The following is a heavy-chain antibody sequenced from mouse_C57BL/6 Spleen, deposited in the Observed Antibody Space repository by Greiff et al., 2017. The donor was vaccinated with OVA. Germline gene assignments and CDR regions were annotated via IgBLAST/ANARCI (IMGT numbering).Heavy chain of an antibody. CDR2: IDPSDSHT. J-gene: IGHJ4*01. Sequence: QVQLQQPGAELVRPGTSVKLSCKASGYTFTSYWMHWVKQRPGQGLEWIGVIDPSDSHTTYNQKFKGKATLTVDTSSSTAYMKLSSLTSEDAAVYDCARDVVATWRYMDYGGQGTSVTVSS. CDR1: GYTFTSYW. D-gene: IGHD1-1*01. CDR3: ARDVVATWRYMDY. V-gene: IGHV1-59*01.